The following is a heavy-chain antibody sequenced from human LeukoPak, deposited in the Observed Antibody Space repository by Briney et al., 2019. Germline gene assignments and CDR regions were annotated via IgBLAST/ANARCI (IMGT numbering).Heavy chain of an antibody. CDR1: GFTFGWSP. Sequence: GGPLRLSCGVSGFTFGWSPMTWVRQAPGKGPEWVAKMKEDGTEIHYVDSVKGRFTISRDNAKNSLYLQMNSLRVEDTAVYYCATGGAPGGRFENWGQGVLVTVSS. V-gene: IGHV3-7*01. J-gene: IGHJ4*02. CDR3: ATGGAPGGRFEN. D-gene: IGHD1-26*01. CDR2: MKEDGTEI.